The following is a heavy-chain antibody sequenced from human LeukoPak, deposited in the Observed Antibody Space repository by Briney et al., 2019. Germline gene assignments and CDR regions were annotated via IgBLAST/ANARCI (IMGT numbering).Heavy chain of an antibody. CDR2: ISSSNSYI. V-gene: IGHV3-21*06. CDR1: GFTFSSYS. CDR3: ARDFNWFDP. Sequence: PGGSLRLSCAASGFTFSSYSMNWVRQAPGKGLEWVSSISSSNSYIYYADSVKGRFTISRDNAKNSLYLQMNSLRAEDTAVYYCARDFNWFDPWGQGTLSPSPQ. J-gene: IGHJ5*02.